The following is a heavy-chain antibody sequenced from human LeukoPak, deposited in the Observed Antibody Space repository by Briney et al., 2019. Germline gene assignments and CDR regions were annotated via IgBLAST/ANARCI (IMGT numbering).Heavy chain of an antibody. V-gene: IGHV3-15*01. D-gene: IGHD1-20*01. J-gene: IGHJ5*01. CDR2: IKSKTAGGTT. CDR3: TTITITGTFDC. Sequence: GGSLRLSCAASGYTFNNAWMSWLRQAPGKGLEWVGRIKSKTAGGTTDYAAPVRGRFTITRDDSKNTLYLQINSLKTEDTAVYFCTTITITGTFDCWGQGTLVTVSS. CDR1: GYTFNNAW.